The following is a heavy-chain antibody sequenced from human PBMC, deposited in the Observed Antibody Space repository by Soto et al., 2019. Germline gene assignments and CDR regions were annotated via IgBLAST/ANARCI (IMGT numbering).Heavy chain of an antibody. Sequence: EVHLLESGGGLLQPGGSLRLSCAASGFTFKNYAMIWVRQAPGKGLEWVSGISSSGADTYYADSVKGRFTISRDNSRNTLYLQMNSLRIEDTAVYYCARLLTSASDYWGQGTLVTVSS. D-gene: IGHD2-15*01. CDR2: ISSSGADT. CDR1: GFTFKNYA. J-gene: IGHJ4*02. V-gene: IGHV3-23*01. CDR3: ARLLTSASDY.